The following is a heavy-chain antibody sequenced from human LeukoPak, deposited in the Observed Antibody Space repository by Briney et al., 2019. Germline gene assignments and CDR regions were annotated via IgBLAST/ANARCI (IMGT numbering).Heavy chain of an antibody. V-gene: IGHV1-18*01. D-gene: IGHD6-19*01. Sequence: ASVKVSCKASGYTFTSYGISWVRQAPGQGLEWMGWISAYNGNTNYAQKLQGRVTMTTDTSTSTAYMELRSLRSDDTAVYYCAKPTSGWYLGSYFDYWGQGTLVTVSS. CDR1: GYTFTSYG. J-gene: IGHJ4*02. CDR3: AKPTSGWYLGSYFDY. CDR2: ISAYNGNT.